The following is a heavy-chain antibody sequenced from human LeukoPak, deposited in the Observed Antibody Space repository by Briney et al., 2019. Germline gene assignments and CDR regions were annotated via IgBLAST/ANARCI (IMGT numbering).Heavy chain of an antibody. CDR1: GYTFTSYG. J-gene: IGHJ4*02. Sequence: GASVKVSCKASGYTFTSYGISWVRQAPGQGLEWMGWISAYNGNTNYAQKLQGRVTMTTDTSTSTAYMELRSLRSDDTAVYYCARGLPPSYYDILTGYYPGDYWGQGTLVTVSS. CDR2: ISAYNGNT. V-gene: IGHV1-18*01. D-gene: IGHD3-9*01. CDR3: ARGLPPSYYDILTGYYPGDY.